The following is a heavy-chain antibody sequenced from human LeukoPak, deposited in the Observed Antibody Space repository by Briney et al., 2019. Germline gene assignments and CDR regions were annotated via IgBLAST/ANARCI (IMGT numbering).Heavy chain of an antibody. CDR1: GFSFSFPFNYHA. CDR3: AQDRTTMIVDAFDI. Sequence: PGGSLRLSCAGSGFSFSFPFNYHAMSWVRQAPGKGLEWVSGISGSGDSTYYADSVKGRFTISRDNSKNTLYLQMNSLRAEDTAVYYCAQDRTTMIVDAFDIWGQGTMVTASS. J-gene: IGHJ3*02. V-gene: IGHV3-23*01. D-gene: IGHD3-22*01. CDR2: ISGSGDST.